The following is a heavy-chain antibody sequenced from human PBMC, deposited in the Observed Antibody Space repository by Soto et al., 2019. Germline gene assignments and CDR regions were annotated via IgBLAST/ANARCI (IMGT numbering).Heavy chain of an antibody. V-gene: IGHV4-39*01. D-gene: IGHD5-12*01. CDR2: FDLGVTK. J-gene: IGHJ5*02. CDR3: AIYQTGYSGGSQFDP. CDR1: DVSIGGSFHY. Sequence: QVQLQESGPGLVRPSETLSLTCTVSDVSIGGSFHYLGLIRQPPGKGLEWIGNFDLGVTKYYNPPRQSRTTVSLDTYMTLVLRELTSVDATDNSFDFCAIYQTGYSGGSQFDPWGQGTLVTVSS.